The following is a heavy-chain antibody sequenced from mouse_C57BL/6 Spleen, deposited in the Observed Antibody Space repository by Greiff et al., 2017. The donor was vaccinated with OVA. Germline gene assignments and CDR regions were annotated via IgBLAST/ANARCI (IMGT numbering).Heavy chain of an antibody. Sequence: EVMLVESGGGLVKPGGSLKLSCAASGFTFSDYGMHWVRQAPEKGLEWVAYISSGSSTIYYADTVKGRFTISRDNAKNTLFLQMTSLRSEDTAMYYCAMISTVVATPAYWGQGTLVTVSA. CDR1: GFTFSDYG. J-gene: IGHJ3*01. CDR3: AMISTVVATPAY. D-gene: IGHD1-1*01. CDR2: ISSGSSTI. V-gene: IGHV5-17*01.